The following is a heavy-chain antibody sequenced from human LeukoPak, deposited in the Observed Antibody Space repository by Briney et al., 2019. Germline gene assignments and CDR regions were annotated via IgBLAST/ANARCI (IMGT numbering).Heavy chain of an antibody. CDR1: GFTFSDYY. CDR2: MSSSGSII. CDR3: ARRYCRGGSCPFDY. Sequence: GGSLRLSCAASGFTFSDYYMSWIRQAPGKGLEWVSHMSSSGSIIYYADSVKGRFTISRANAKNSLYLQMNSLRAEDTAVYYCARRYCRGGSCPFDYWSQGTLVTVST. D-gene: IGHD2-15*01. J-gene: IGHJ4*02. V-gene: IGHV3-11*01.